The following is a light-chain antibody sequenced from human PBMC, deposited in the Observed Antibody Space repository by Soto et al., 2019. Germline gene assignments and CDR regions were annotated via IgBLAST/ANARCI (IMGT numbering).Light chain of an antibody. CDR2: DAS. CDR3: QQRSSLYT. CDR1: QSVSSY. J-gene: IGKJ2*01. V-gene: IGKV3-11*01. Sequence: EIVLTQSPATLSLSPGERATLSCRASQSVSSYLAWYQQRPGQAPRLLIYDASNRATGIPARFSGSGSGTDFALTISNLEPEDFAVYYCQQRSSLYTFGQGTTLEIK.